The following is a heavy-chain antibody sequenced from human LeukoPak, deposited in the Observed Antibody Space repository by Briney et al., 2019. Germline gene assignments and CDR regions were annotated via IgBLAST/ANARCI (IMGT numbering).Heavy chain of an antibody. CDR3: ARDRNWNYDY. CDR2: IGGSGDSI. Sequence: GGSLRLSCAASGFTFSDYTMDWVRQAPGKGLEWVSSIGGSGDSIYYADSVKGRFTISRDNAKNSLDLQMNSPRAEDTAVYYCARDRNWNYDYWGQGTLVTVSS. D-gene: IGHD1-7*01. J-gene: IGHJ4*02. CDR1: GFTFSDYT. V-gene: IGHV3-21*01.